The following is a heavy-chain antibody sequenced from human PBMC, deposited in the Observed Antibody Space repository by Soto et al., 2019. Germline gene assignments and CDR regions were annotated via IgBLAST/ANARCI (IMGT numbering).Heavy chain of an antibody. D-gene: IGHD3-3*02. CDR1: GGSFSSTNHY. Sequence: PSETLSLTCSVSGGSFSSTNHYWGWIRQTPDKDLEWIGSVFYSGSTYYRPSLRGRVNIDVDTSNNQFSLRLTSVTAADTAVYFCARTLGPRGADFDGGHFRRTTDSSGPGPLVTLSS. CDR2: VFYSGST. J-gene: IGHJ4*02. CDR3: ARTLGPRGADFDGGHFRRTTDS. V-gene: IGHV4-39*01.